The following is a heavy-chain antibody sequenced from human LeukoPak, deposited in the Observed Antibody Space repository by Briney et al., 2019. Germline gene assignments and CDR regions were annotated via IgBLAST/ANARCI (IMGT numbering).Heavy chain of an antibody. Sequence: GESLKISCEGSGYSFSNYWIGWVRQMPGKGLEWMGIIYPGDYETRYSPSFQGLITISVDKSISTAYLQWSSLKASDTAMYYCAIPPGYCGNDCSFDHWGQGTLVTVSS. V-gene: IGHV5-51*01. CDR2: IYPGDYET. CDR1: GYSFSNYW. J-gene: IGHJ4*02. CDR3: AIPPGYCGNDCSFDH. D-gene: IGHD2-21*02.